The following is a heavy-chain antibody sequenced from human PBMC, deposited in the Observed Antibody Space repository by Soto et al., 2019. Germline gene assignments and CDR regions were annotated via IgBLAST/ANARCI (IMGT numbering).Heavy chain of an antibody. CDR1: TGSFRSGDYY. CDR3: ARECQGSSGYYIDT. Sequence: QVQLQESGPGLVKPSHSLSLTCIVSTGSFRSGDYYWSWIRQPPGKGLEWIGYIYSTGSTYFTPFLKSRAVISIQTANPQFSLKLTFVTAADTAVYYRARECQGSSGYYIDTWGQGALITVSS. D-gene: IGHD3-22*01. V-gene: IGHV4-30-4*01. J-gene: IGHJ5*02. CDR2: IYSTGST.